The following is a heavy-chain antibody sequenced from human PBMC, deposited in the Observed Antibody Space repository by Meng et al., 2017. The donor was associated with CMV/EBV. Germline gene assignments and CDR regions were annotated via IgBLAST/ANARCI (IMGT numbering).Heavy chain of an antibody. CDR3: ARVTTMVRGTRRFDY. D-gene: IGHD3-10*01. CDR1: GGSFSGCY. CDR2: INHSGST. Sequence: VYGGSFSGCYWSWIRQPPGKGLEWIGEINHSGSTNYNPSLKSRVTISVDTSKNQFSLKLSSVTAADTAVYYCARVTTMVRGTRRFDYWGQGTLVTVSS. J-gene: IGHJ4*02. V-gene: IGHV4-34*01.